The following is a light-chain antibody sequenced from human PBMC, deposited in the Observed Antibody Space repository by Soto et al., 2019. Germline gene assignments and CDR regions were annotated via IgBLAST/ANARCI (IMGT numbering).Light chain of an antibody. CDR1: SSNIGKHY. Sequence: QSVLTQPPSVSAAPGQKVTIYCSGSSSNIGKHYVSWYQQFPGTAPKLLIYENNKRPSGIPDRFSASRSGTSATLGITGLQTGAEADYYCGTWDSSLRLVFGGWTKLTVL. CDR3: GTWDSSLRLV. V-gene: IGLV1-51*02. CDR2: ENN. J-gene: IGLJ2*01.